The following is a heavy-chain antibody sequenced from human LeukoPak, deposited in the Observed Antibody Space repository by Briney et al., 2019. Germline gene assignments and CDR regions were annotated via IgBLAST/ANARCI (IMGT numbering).Heavy chain of an antibody. CDR2: IYSGGST. D-gene: IGHD3-22*01. V-gene: IGHV3-66*01. CDR3: ARRYYYDSGGYYYDC. CDR1: GITVSSNY. Sequence: PGGSLRLSCAASGITVSSNYMSWVRQAPGKGLEWVSVIYSGGSTYYADSVKGRFTISRDNSKNTLYLQMNSLRAEDTAVYYCARRYYYDSGGYYYDCWGQGTLVTVSS. J-gene: IGHJ4*02.